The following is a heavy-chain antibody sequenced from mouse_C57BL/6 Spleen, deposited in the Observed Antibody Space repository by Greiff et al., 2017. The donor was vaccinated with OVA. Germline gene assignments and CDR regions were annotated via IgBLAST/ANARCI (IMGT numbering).Heavy chain of an antibody. V-gene: IGHV1-62-2*01. D-gene: IGHD2-1*01. Sequence: VKLMESGAELVKPGASVKLSCKASGYTFTEYTIHWVKQRSGQGLEWIGWFYPGSGSIKYNEKFKDKATLTADKSSSTVYMELSRLTSEDSAVYFCARDEERGRSYGNYGPNFDYWGQGTTLTVSS. CDR2: FYPGSGSI. J-gene: IGHJ2*01. CDR3: ARDEERGRSYGNYGPNFDY. CDR1: GYTFTEYT.